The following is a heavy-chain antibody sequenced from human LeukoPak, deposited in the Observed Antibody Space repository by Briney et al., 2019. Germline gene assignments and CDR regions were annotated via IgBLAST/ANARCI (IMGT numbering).Heavy chain of an antibody. CDR2: FDPEDGET. CDR3: ATTSQFWSGPTILDY. D-gene: IGHD3-3*01. CDR1: GYTLTDLS. J-gene: IGHJ4*02. Sequence: GASVKVSCKVSGYTLTDLSMNWVRQAPGQGLEWMGGFDPEDGETIYAQKFQGRVTMTEDTSTDTAYMELSSLRSEDTAVYYCATTSQFWSGPTILDYWGQGTLVTVSS. V-gene: IGHV1-24*01.